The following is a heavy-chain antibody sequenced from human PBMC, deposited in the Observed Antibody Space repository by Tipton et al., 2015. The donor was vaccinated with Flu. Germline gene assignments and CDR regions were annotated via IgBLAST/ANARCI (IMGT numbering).Heavy chain of an antibody. D-gene: IGHD3-3*01. CDR2: INHSGST. CDR3: ARGLSDLFWSGFEVNWFDP. J-gene: IGHJ5*02. CDR1: GGSFSGYY. V-gene: IGHV4-34*01. Sequence: TLSLTCAVYGGSFSGYYWSWIRQPPGKGLEWIGEINHSGSTNYNPSLKSRVTISVDTSKNQFSLKLSSVTAADTAVYYCARGLSDLFWSGFEVNWFDPWGQGTLVTVSS.